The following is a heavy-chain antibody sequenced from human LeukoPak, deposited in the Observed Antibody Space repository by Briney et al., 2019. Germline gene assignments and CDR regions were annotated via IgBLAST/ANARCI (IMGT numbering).Heavy chain of an antibody. Sequence: PSETLSLTCPVSGGSISSYYWSWIRQPPGKGLAWIGYIYYSGTTNYNPSLQSRVTFSIDTSKNRFSLKLSSVTAADTAVYYCARQYSANFPRNYFDYWGQGTLVTVSS. CDR2: IYYSGTT. CDR3: ARQYSANFPRNYFDY. D-gene: IGHD1-26*01. V-gene: IGHV4-59*01. J-gene: IGHJ4*02. CDR1: GGSISSYY.